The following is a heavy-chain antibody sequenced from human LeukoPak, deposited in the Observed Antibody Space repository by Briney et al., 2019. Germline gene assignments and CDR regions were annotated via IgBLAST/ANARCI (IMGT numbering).Heavy chain of an antibody. CDR1: GGSVSSGGYY. V-gene: IGHV4-61*08. J-gene: IGHJ4*02. Sequence: PSETLSLTCTVSGGSVSSGGYYWSWIRQPPGKGLEWIGYIYYSGSTNYNPSLKSRVTISVDTSKNQFSLKLSSVTAADTAVYYCALQQGVSGYSYGTIDYWGQGTLVTVSS. CDR2: IYYSGST. CDR3: ALQQGVSGYSYGTIDY. D-gene: IGHD5-18*01.